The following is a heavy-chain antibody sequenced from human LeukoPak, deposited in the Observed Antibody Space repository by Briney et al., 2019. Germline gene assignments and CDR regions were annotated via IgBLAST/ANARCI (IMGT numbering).Heavy chain of an antibody. V-gene: IGHV3-21*01. CDR3: ARDLARSIAATLYYYYYGMDV. J-gene: IGHJ6*02. D-gene: IGHD6-13*01. CDR2: ISSSSSCI. CDR1: GFTFSSYS. Sequence: GGSLRLSCAASGFTFSSYSMNWVRQAPGKGLEWVSSISSSSSCIYYADSVKGRFTISRDNAKNSLYLQMNSLRAEDTAVYYCARDLARSIAATLYYYYYGMDVWGQGTTVTVSS.